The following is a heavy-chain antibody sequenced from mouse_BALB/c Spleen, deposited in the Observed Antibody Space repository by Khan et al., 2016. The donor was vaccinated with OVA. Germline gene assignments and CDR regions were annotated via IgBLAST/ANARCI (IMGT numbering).Heavy chain of an antibody. CDR3: ARNSYMYDFTY. D-gene: IGHD2-14*01. J-gene: IGHJ3*01. CDR2: IRSAGKT. CDR1: GFSLTTYG. Sequence: QVQLKESGPGLVRPSQTLSITCTVSGFSLTTYGVHWVRQSPGKGLEWLGVIRSAGKTDYNAAFISRLSITKDNSKSQAFFKMNSLQAECTAMYYCARNSYMYDFTYWGQGTLVTVSA. V-gene: IGHV2-2*01.